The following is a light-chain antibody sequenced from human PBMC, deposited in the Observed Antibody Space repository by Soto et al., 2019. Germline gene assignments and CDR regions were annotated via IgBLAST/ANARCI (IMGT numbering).Light chain of an antibody. Sequence: EMVLTQSPCTLSFSPGEKTTLSCRASQSVSSDYLAWYHQKPGQVPRLLISGASSRATGIPDRFSGSGSGTDFTLTISRLDPEDFAVYYCQQYGSSPITFGQGTRLEIK. V-gene: IGKV3-20*01. CDR3: QQYGSSPIT. CDR2: GAS. J-gene: IGKJ5*01. CDR1: QSVSSDY.